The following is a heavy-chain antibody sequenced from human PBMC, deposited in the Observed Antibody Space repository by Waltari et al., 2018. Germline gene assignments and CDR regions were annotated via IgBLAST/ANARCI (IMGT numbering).Heavy chain of an antibody. D-gene: IGHD3-10*01. J-gene: IGHJ6*03. Sequence: QVQLQESGPGLVKPSETLSLTCTVSGGSISSYYWSWIRQPAGKGLEWIGRIYNSGSTNYNPSLKSRVTMSVDTSKNQFSLKLSSVTAADTAVYYCARDHYGSGRRGYYYYMDVWGKGTTVTISS. CDR1: GGSISSYY. V-gene: IGHV4-4*07. CDR2: IYNSGST. CDR3: ARDHYGSGRRGYYYYMDV.